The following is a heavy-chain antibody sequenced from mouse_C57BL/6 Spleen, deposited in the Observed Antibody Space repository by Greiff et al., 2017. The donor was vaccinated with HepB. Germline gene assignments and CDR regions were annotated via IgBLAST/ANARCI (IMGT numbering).Heavy chain of an antibody. CDR2: IRLKSDNYAT. D-gene: IGHD1-1*01. Sequence: DVKLVESGGGLVQPGGSMKLSCVASGFTFSNYWMNWVRQSPEKGLEWVAQIRLKSDNYATHYAESVKGRFTISRDDSKSSVYLQMNNLRAEDTGIYYCTGPLTTVVADYFDYWGQGTTLTVSS. CDR3: TGPLTTVVADYFDY. J-gene: IGHJ2*01. V-gene: IGHV6-3*01. CDR1: GFTFSNYW.